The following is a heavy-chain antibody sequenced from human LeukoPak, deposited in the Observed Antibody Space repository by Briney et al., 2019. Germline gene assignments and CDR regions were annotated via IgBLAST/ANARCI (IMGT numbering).Heavy chain of an antibody. CDR2: IYHSGST. D-gene: IGHD2-15*01. CDR3: ASFAIGYCSGGSCYEAVALFDY. CDR1: GGSISSSNW. V-gene: IGHV4-4*02. Sequence: SGTLSLTCAVSGGSISSSNWWSWVRPPPGKGLEWIGEIYHSGSTYYNPSLKSRVTISVDKSKNQFSLKLSSVTAADTAVYYCASFAIGYCSGGSCYEAVALFDYWGQGTLVTVSS. J-gene: IGHJ4*02.